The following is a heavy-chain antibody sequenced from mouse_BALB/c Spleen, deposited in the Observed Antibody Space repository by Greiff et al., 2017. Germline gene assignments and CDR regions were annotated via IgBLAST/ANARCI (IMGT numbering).Heavy chain of an antibody. V-gene: IGHV1-5*01. J-gene: IGHJ4*01. CDR1: GYSFTSYW. CDR2: IYPGNSDT. D-gene: IGHD2-14*01. Sequence: EVQLQQSGTVLARPGASVKMSCKASGYSFTSYWMHWVKQRPGQGLEWIGAIYPGNSDTSYNQKFKGKAKLTAVTSASTAYMELSSLTNEDSAVYYCTRGGGYDGGMDYWGQGTSVTVSA. CDR3: TRGGGYDGGMDY.